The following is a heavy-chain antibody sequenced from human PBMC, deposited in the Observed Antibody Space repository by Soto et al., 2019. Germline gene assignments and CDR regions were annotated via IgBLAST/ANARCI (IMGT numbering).Heavy chain of an antibody. V-gene: IGHV3-23*01. CDR2: ISGSGGST. CDR1: GFTVSSNY. J-gene: IGHJ4*02. CDR3: AKDQHYLSSYYFDY. Sequence: GGSLRLSCAASGFTVSSNYMSWVRQAPGKGLEWVSAISGSGGSTYYADSVKGRFTISRDNSKNTLYLQMNSLRAEDTAVYYCAKDQHYLSSYYFDYWGQGTLVIVSS. D-gene: IGHD2-21*01.